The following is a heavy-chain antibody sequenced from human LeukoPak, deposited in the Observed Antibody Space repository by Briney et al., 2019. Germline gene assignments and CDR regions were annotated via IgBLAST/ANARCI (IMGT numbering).Heavy chain of an antibody. CDR3: ARLYCSSTSCLYYFDY. CDR1: GYTFTSYA. Sequence: ASVKVSCKASGYTFTSYAMHWVRQAPGQRLEWMGWINAGNGNTKYSQKFQGRVTITRDTSASTAYMELSSLRSEDTAVYYCARLYCSSTSCLYYFDYWGQGTLVTVSS. D-gene: IGHD2-2*01. V-gene: IGHV1-3*01. CDR2: INAGNGNT. J-gene: IGHJ4*02.